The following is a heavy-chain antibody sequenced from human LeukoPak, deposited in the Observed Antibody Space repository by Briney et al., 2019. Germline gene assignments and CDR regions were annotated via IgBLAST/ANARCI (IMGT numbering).Heavy chain of an antibody. CDR2: INHSGST. Sequence: SETLSLTCAVYGGSFSGYYWSWIRQPPGKGLEWIGEINHSGSTNYNPSLKSRVTISVDTSKNQFSLKLSAVTAADTAVYYCARVGSGSYLNYYYYMDVWGKGTTVTISS. J-gene: IGHJ6*03. CDR3: ARVGSGSYLNYYYYMDV. D-gene: IGHD1-26*01. V-gene: IGHV4-34*01. CDR1: GGSFSGYY.